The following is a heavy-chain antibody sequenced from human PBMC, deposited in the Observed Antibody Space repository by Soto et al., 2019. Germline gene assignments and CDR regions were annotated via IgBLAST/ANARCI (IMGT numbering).Heavy chain of an antibody. V-gene: IGHV3-21*01. Sequence: GGSLILSCAASGFTLSRHTMNCVRQAPGKGLEWVSFIGSRTSDIYYADSVKGRFTISRDNAKNSLYLDLTRLRAEDTAVYFCVRDYYDTSGYPTTFDMWGQGTMVTVSS. D-gene: IGHD3-22*01. CDR3: VRDYYDTSGYPTTFDM. J-gene: IGHJ3*02. CDR2: IGSRTSDI. CDR1: GFTLSRHT.